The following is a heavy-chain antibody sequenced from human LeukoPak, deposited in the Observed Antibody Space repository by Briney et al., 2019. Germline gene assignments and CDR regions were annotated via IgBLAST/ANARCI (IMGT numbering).Heavy chain of an antibody. CDR3: AKDSHYDFWSGYYVA. CDR1: GFTIYNYA. D-gene: IGHD3-3*01. Sequence: PGGSLRLSCAASGFTIYNYAMSWVRQAPGKGLEWVSGISGSGGSTFYADSVKGRFTISRDNSKNTLYLQMNSLRAGDTAVYYCAKDSHYDFWSGYYVAWGQGTLVTVSS. J-gene: IGHJ5*02. CDR2: ISGSGGST. V-gene: IGHV3-23*01.